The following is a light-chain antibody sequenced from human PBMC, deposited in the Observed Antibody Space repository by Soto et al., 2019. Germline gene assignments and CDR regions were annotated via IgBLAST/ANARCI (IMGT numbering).Light chain of an antibody. CDR1: SSDVGSYNL. Sequence: QSALTQPASVSGSPGQSITISCTGTSSDVGSYNLVSWYQQHPGKAPKLMMYEGSKRPSGVSNRFSGSKSGNTASLTTSGLEAEDEADYYCCSYAGSSTFALVFGGGTQLTVL. V-gene: IGLV2-23*03. J-gene: IGLJ2*01. CDR3: CSYAGSSTFALV. CDR2: EGS.